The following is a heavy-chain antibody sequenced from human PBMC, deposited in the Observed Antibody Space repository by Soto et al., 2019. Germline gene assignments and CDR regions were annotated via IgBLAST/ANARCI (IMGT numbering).Heavy chain of an antibody. D-gene: IGHD6-19*01. Sequence: EVQLVESGGGLVQPGGSRRLSCAASGFTFSSYSMNWVRQAPGKGLEWVSYISSSSSTIYYADSVKGRFTISRDNAKNSLYLQMNSLRDEDTAVYYCARERAVGIAVALNWFDPWGQGTLVTVSS. CDR2: ISSSSSTI. V-gene: IGHV3-48*02. J-gene: IGHJ5*02. CDR1: GFTFSSYS. CDR3: ARERAVGIAVALNWFDP.